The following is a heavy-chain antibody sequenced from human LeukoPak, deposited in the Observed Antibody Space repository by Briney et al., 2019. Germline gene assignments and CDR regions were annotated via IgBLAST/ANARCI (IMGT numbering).Heavy chain of an antibody. CDR1: GFTFSSYG. CDR3: ARDDGSYSRSPGFDY. J-gene: IGHJ4*02. V-gene: IGHV3-30*02. CDR2: IRYDGSNK. D-gene: IGHD1-26*01. Sequence: GGSLRLSCAASGFTFSSYGMHWVRQAPGKGLEWVAFIRYDGSNKYYADSVKGRFTISRDNSKNTLYLQMNSLRAEDTAVYYCARDDGSYSRSPGFDYWGRGTLVTVSS.